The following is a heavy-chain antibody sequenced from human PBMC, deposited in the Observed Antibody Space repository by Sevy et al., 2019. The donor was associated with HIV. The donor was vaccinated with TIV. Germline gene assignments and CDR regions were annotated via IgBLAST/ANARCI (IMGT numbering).Heavy chain of an antibody. V-gene: IGHV3-23*01. Sequence: GGSLRLSCAASGFTFSNFGMSWVPQAPGKGLEWVSTIRGSGGTTYYGDSVKGRFTISRDNSKKTLYLQMNSLRAEDTALYYCAKGDTSTRYYYYGMDVWGQGTAVTVSS. J-gene: IGHJ6*02. D-gene: IGHD2-2*01. CDR2: IRGSGGTT. CDR1: GFTFSNFG. CDR3: AKGDTSTRYYYYGMDV.